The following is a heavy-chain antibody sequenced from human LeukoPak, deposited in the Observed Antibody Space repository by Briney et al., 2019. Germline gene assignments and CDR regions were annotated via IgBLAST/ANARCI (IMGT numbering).Heavy chain of an antibody. D-gene: IGHD2/OR15-2a*01. V-gene: IGHV3-33*01. CDR1: GFLFNKYG. CDR2: VWYDGSNQ. CDR3: ARWGIIGHDAFDI. Sequence: GGSLRLSCVGSGFLFNKYGMHWVRQAPGKGLEWVAIVWYDGSNQYYADSIKGRFTISRDNSKNTVYLQMNSLRAEDTAVYYCARWGIIGHDAFDIWGQGTVVTVSS. J-gene: IGHJ3*02.